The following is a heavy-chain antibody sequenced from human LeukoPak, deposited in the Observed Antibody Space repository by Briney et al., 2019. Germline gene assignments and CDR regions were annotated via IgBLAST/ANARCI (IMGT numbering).Heavy chain of an antibody. J-gene: IGHJ3*02. CDR1: GFTVSSNY. CDR2: IYSGGST. D-gene: IGHD1/OR15-1a*01. CDR3: ARETTSKNLDAFDI. V-gene: IGHV3-53*01. Sequence: GGSLRLSCAASGFTVSSNYMSWVRQAPGKGLEWVSVIYSGGSTYYADSVKGRFTISRDNSKNTLYLQMNSLRAEDTAVYYCARETTSKNLDAFDIWGQGTMVTVSS.